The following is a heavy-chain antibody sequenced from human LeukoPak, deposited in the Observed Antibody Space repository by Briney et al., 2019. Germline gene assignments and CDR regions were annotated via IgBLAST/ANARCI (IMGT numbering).Heavy chain of an antibody. D-gene: IGHD3-3*01. CDR3: ARDQLYYDFWSGYYKDY. Sequence: QSGGSLRLSCAASGFTFDDYAMYWVRQAPGKGLEWVSGISWNSGSIGYADSVKGRFTISRDNAKNSLYLQMNSLRAEDTAVYYCARDQLYYDFWSGYYKDYWGQGTLVTVSS. J-gene: IGHJ4*02. CDR1: GFTFDDYA. V-gene: IGHV3-9*01. CDR2: ISWNSGSI.